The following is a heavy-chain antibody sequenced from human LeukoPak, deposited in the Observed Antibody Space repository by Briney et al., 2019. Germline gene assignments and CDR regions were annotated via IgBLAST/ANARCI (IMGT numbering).Heavy chain of an antibody. V-gene: IGHV1-18*01. D-gene: IGHD6-6*01. CDR1: GYTFTSYG. J-gene: IGHJ4*02. CDR3: ASHIVAAQFDY. CDR2: ISTYNGNT. Sequence: ASVKVSCKASGYTFTSYGISWVRQAPGQGLEWMGWISTYNGNTNYAQKLQDRVTVTTDTSTSTAYMELRSLRSDDTAVYYCASHIVAAQFDYWGQGTLVTVSS.